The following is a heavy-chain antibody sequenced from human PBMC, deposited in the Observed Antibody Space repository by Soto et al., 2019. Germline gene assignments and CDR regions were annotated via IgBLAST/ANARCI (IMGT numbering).Heavy chain of an antibody. CDR1: GGSFSGYY. D-gene: IGHD3-3*01. CDR2: INHSGST. V-gene: IGHV4-34*01. CDR3: AREYYDFRSGYPQPMDV. J-gene: IGHJ6*02. Sequence: SETLSLTCAVYGGSFSGYYWSWIRQPPGKGLEWIGEINHSGSTNYNPSLKSRVTISVDTSKNQFSLKLSSVTAADTAVYYCAREYYDFRSGYPQPMDVWGRGTTVTVSS.